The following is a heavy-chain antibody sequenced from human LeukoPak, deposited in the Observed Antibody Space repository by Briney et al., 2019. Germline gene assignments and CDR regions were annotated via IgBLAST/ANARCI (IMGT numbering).Heavy chain of an antibody. Sequence: SETLSLTCTVSGGSISSSSYYWSWIRQPPGKGLEWIGCIYHSGSTNYNPSLKSRVTISVDTSNNQFSLELSSVTAADTAVYYCARGPDYNYYGMDVWGQGTTVTVSS. CDR3: ARGPDYNYYGMDV. CDR1: GGSISSSSYY. J-gene: IGHJ6*02. V-gene: IGHV4-61*01. CDR2: IYHSGST.